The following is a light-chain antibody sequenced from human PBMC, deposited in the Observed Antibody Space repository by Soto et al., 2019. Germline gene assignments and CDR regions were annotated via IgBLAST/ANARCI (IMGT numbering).Light chain of an antibody. J-gene: IGLJ3*02. CDR2: SNN. V-gene: IGLV1-44*01. CDR1: SSNIGSNT. CDR3: AAWDDSLNGRV. Sequence: QSVLTQPPSASGTPGQRVTISCSGSSSNIGSNTVNWYQQLPGTAPKLLIYSNNQRPSGVPDRFSGSKSGTSASLALSGLQSEDEADYYCAAWDDSLNGRVFGGGTKVTVL.